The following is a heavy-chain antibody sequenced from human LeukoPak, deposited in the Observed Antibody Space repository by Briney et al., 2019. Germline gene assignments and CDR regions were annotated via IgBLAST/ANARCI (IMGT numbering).Heavy chain of an antibody. V-gene: IGHV3-53*01. CDR3: ASTPGGGGELYFDY. D-gene: IGHD3-16*01. CDR2: IYSGGST. CDR1: GFTVSSNY. J-gene: IGHJ4*02. Sequence: GGSLRLSCAASGFTVSSNYMSWVRQAPGKGLEWVSVIYSGGSTYYADSVKGRFTISRDNSKNTLYLQMNSLRAEDTAVYYCASTPGGGGELYFDYWGQGTLVTVSS.